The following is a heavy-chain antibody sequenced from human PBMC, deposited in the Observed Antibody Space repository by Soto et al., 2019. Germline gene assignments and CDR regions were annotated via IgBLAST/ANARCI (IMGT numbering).Heavy chain of an antibody. V-gene: IGHV4-30-2*01. D-gene: IGHD2-2*01. J-gene: IGHJ4*02. CDR1: GGSISSGGYS. CDR3: ARVPDY. Sequence: QLQLQESGSGLVKPSQTLSLTCAVSGGSISSGGYSWSWIRQPPGKGLEWIGYMYHSGSTYYYPSLYSRATISRERSKNQFSVKLCCVTAADTSVFCCARVPDYWGQGIPFTGSS. CDR2: MYHSGST.